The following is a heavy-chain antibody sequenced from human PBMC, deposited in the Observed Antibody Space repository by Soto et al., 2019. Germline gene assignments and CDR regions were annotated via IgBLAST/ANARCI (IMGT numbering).Heavy chain of an antibody. CDR1: GFTFSDYY. CDR3: ARGVDYYDSSGYYTYYFDY. CDR2: ISSSSSYT. J-gene: IGHJ4*02. D-gene: IGHD3-22*01. V-gene: IGHV3-11*06. Sequence: GGSLRLSCAASGFTFSDYYMSWIRQAPGKGLEWVSYISSSSSYTNYADSVKGRFTISRDNAKNSLYLQMNSLRAEDTAVYYCARGVDYYDSSGYYTYYFDYWGQGTLVTVSS.